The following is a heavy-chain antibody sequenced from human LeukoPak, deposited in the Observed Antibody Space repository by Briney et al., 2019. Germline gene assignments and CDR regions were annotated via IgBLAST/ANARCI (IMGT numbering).Heavy chain of an antibody. CDR3: AREWLLSASFDY. D-gene: IGHD3-3*01. V-gene: IGHV3-7*01. Sequence: GGSLRLSCAASGFTFSSYAISWVRQAPGKGLEWVANIKQDGSEKYYVDSVKGRFTISRDNAKNSLYLQMNSLRAEDTAVYYCAREWLLSASFDYWGQGTLVTVSS. CDR2: IKQDGSEK. J-gene: IGHJ4*02. CDR1: GFTFSSYA.